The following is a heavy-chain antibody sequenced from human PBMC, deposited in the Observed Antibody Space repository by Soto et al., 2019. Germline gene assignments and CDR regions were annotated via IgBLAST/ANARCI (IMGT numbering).Heavy chain of an antibody. CDR2: ISYDGSNK. CDR3: AKDKVPVVVTAPFDY. J-gene: IGHJ4*02. Sequence: QVQLVESGGGVVQPGRSLRLSCAASGFTFNSYGMHWVRQAPGKGLEWVAVISYDGSNKYYADSVKGRFTVSRDKSKNTLYLQVNSLRAEDTAVYYCAKDKVPVVVTAPFDYWGQGTLVTVSS. D-gene: IGHD2-21*02. CDR1: GFTFNSYG. V-gene: IGHV3-30*18.